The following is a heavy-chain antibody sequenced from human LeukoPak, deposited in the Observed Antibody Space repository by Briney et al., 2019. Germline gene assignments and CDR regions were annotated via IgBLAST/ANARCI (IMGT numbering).Heavy chain of an antibody. V-gene: IGHV4-59*08. Sequence: KPSEPLSLTCTVSGGSISSYYWSWIRQPPGKGLEWIGYIYYSGSTNYNPSLKSRVTISVDTSKNQFSLKLSSVTAADTAVYYCARRGGRASPGDLWGRGTLVTVSS. D-gene: IGHD3-10*01. CDR3: ARRGGRASPGDL. CDR2: IYYSGST. CDR1: GGSISSYY. J-gene: IGHJ2*01.